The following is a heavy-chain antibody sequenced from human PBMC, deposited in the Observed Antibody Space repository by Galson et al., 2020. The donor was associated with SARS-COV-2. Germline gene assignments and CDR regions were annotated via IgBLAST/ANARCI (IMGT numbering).Heavy chain of an antibody. CDR3: ARPNWCSSASCYAEYFQQ. CDR1: GGSFNGYY. D-gene: IGHD2-2*01. V-gene: IGHV4-34*01. CDR2: INHSGST. J-gene: IGHJ1*01. Sequence: SETLSLTCAVYGGSFNGYYWTWIRQPPGKGLEWIGEINHSGSTKYNPSLKSRVTISVDTSKNQFSLKLRSVTAADTVVYYCARPNWCSSASCYAEYFQQWGQGTLVTVSS.